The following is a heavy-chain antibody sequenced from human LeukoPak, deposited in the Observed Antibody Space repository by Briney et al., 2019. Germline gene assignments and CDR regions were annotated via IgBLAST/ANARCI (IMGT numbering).Heavy chain of an antibody. CDR1: GYRFNAYW. CDR3: ARPNITSYYDSRGYDAFDV. J-gene: IGHJ3*01. Sequence: GGSLKISCKGSGYRFNAYWIAWVRQMPGKGLEWMGIIYPDDSDTRYSPSFQGQVTISADKSVRTAYLQWSSLKASDTAMYYCARPNITSYYDSRGYDAFDVWGQGTMVTVSS. CDR2: IYPDDSDT. D-gene: IGHD3-22*01. V-gene: IGHV5-51*01.